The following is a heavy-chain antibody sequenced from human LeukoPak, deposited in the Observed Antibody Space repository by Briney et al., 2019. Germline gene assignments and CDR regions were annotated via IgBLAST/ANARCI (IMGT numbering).Heavy chain of an antibody. Sequence: GGSLRLSCAASGFTFSSYWMHWVRQAPGKGLLWVSRINSDGSSTSYADSVKGRFTISGDNAKNTLYLQMNSLRAEDTAVYYCARRIAAAAAPYYFDYWGQGTLVTVSS. CDR3: ARRIAAAAAPYYFDY. V-gene: IGHV3-74*01. CDR2: INSDGSST. J-gene: IGHJ4*02. CDR1: GFTFSSYW. D-gene: IGHD6-13*01.